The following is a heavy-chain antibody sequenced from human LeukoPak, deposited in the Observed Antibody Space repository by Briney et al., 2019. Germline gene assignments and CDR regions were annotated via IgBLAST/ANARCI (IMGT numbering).Heavy chain of an antibody. V-gene: IGHV4-59*08. Sequence: PSETLSLTCTVSGGSISSYYWSWIRQPPGKGLEWIGYIYYSGSTNYNPSLKSRVTISIDTSKNQFSLKLGSVTAADTAVYYCARQACGGGSCPNWFDPWGQGTLVTVSS. CDR1: GGSISSYY. CDR3: ARQACGGGSCPNWFDP. D-gene: IGHD2-15*01. CDR2: IYYSGST. J-gene: IGHJ5*02.